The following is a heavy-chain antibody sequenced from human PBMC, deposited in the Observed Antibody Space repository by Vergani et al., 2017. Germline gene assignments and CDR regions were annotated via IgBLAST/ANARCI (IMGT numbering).Heavy chain of an antibody. J-gene: IGHJ4*02. CDR2: IHSADSDT. CDR3: ARLYGRDSSGSKYFDY. CDR1: GYSFTNYW. V-gene: IGHV5-51*01. D-gene: IGHD3-22*01. Sequence: EVQLVQSGAEVKKPGESLNISCQISGYSFTNYWIGWVRQMPGKGLEWMGIIHSADSDTRYSPSFQGQVTISVDKSISTAYLQRSSLRASDSAMYYCARLYGRDSSGSKYFDYWGQGTLVTVSS.